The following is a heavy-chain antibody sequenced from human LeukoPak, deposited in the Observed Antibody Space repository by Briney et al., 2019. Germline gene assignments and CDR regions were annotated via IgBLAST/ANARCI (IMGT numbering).Heavy chain of an antibody. CDR2: INPSTGGT. CDR3: ARVTSVAGKSDDY. D-gene: IGHD6-19*01. Sequence: ASVKVSCKTSGYTFIDYYVHWIRQAPGQGLEWMGRINPSTGGTDFAQKFQGKVSMTRDTSISTAYMELSRLRSDDTAVYYCARVTSVAGKSDDYWGQGTLVTVSS. CDR1: GYTFIDYY. J-gene: IGHJ4*02. V-gene: IGHV1-2*06.